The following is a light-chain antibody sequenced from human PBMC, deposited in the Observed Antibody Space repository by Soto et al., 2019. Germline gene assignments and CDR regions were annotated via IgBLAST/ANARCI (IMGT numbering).Light chain of an antibody. CDR2: GAS. Sequence: EIGMAQSPATLSVSPGERVTLSCRASQSVTTRLAWYQHKPGQAPTLLMSGASNRASGVPVRFSGSGSGTDFTLTITRLEPEDFALYYCQQYGGSPITFGLGTRLEIK. J-gene: IGKJ5*01. CDR3: QQYGGSPIT. CDR1: QSVTTR. V-gene: IGKV3-20*01.